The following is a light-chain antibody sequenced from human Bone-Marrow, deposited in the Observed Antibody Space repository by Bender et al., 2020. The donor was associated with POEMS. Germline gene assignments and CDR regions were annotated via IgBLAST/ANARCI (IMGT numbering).Light chain of an antibody. CDR2: DVS. CDR3: SSCRSSREWV. Sequence: QSALTQPRSVSGSPGQSVTISCTGPSSDVADYKFVSWYQQHPGKAPKLLIYDVSYRPSGVSSRFSGSQSGNTASLTISGLQAEDEAHYYCSSCRSSREWVFGGGTKLTVL. CDR1: SSDVADYKF. J-gene: IGLJ3*02. V-gene: IGLV2-14*03.